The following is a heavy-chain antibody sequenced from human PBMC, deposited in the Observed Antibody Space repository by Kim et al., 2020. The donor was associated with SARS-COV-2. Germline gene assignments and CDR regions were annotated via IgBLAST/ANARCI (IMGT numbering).Heavy chain of an antibody. J-gene: IGHJ4*02. D-gene: IGHD6-13*01. V-gene: IGHV3-15*01. CDR1: GFTFSNAW. CDR3: AARTPYSSSWYEWVFDY. CDR2: IKSKADGGTT. Sequence: GGSLRLSCGVSGFTFSNAWMSWVRQAPGKGLEWVGRIKSKADGGTTDYAAPVKGRFSISRDDSKNTVYLQMNSLKTGDTAVYFCAARTPYSSSWYEWVFDYWGQGTLVTVSS.